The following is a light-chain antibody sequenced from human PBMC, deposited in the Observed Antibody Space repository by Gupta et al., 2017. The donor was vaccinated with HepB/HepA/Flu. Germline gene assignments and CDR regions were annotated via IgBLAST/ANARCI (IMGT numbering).Light chain of an antibody. CDR2: GAS. CDR3: QQYGNSPPNT. Sequence: EILLTQSPGTLSLSPGERATLSCRASQSVSSSYLAWYQQKPGQAPRLLIYGASSRATGIPDRFSGSGSGADFTLTISRREPEDFAVYYCQQYGNSPPNTFGQGTLLEIK. J-gene: IGKJ5*01. V-gene: IGKV3-20*01. CDR1: QSVSSSY.